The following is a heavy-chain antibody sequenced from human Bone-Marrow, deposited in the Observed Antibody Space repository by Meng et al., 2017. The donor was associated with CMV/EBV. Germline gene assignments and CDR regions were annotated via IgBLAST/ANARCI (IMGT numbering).Heavy chain of an antibody. V-gene: IGHV4-39*07. CDR1: GGSISSSSYY. D-gene: IGHD3-3*01. CDR3: ARESYDFWSGTPGVGDGMDV. J-gene: IGHJ6*02. Sequence: SETLSLTCIVSGGSISSSSYYWGWIREPPWKGLEWIGSIYYSGRTYYNPSLKSRVTISVDTSKNQFSLKLSSVTAADTVVYYCARESYDFWSGTPGVGDGMDVWDQRTTVTVSS. CDR2: IYYSGRT.